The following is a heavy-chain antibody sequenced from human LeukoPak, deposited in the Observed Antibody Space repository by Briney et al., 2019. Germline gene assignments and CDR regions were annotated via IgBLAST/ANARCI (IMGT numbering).Heavy chain of an antibody. CDR3: ARDDEGSWVFDY. J-gene: IGHJ4*02. CDR1: GYTFTGYY. Sequence: ASVKVSCKASGYTFTGYYMHWVRQAPGQGLEWMGWINPNSGGTNYAQKFQGGVTMTRDTSISTAYMELSRLRSDDTAVYYCARDDEGSWVFDYWGQGTLDTVSS. CDR2: INPNSGGT. D-gene: IGHD2-15*01. V-gene: IGHV1-2*02.